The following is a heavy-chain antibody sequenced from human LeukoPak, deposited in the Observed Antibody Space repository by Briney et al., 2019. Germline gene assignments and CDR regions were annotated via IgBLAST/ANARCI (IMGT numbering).Heavy chain of an antibody. CDR1: GGTFSSYA. D-gene: IGHD3-10*01. V-gene: IGHV1-69*05. Sequence: SVKVSCKASGGTFSSYAIIWVRQAPGQGLEWMGGIIPIFGTANYAQKFQGRVTITTDESTSTAYMELSSLRSEDTAVYYCARDRLIKSGPLNYYYYYYMDVWGKGTTVTVSS. CDR3: ARDRLIKSGPLNYYYYYYMDV. CDR2: IIPIFGTA. J-gene: IGHJ6*03.